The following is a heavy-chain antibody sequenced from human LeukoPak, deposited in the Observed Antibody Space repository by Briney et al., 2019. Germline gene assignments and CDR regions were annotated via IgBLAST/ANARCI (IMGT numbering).Heavy chain of an antibody. Sequence: PGGSLRLSCAASGFTFSSYAMIWVRQAPGKGLEWVSAISGSGGSTYCADSVKSQLSISRDNSKNTLYLDMNSVGAEDTAGYYCANGEVLADWGQGTLVTVSS. CDR1: GFTFSSYA. J-gene: IGHJ4*01. CDR2: ISGSGGST. V-gene: IGHV3-23*01. D-gene: IGHD2/OR15-2a*01. CDR3: ANGEVLAD.